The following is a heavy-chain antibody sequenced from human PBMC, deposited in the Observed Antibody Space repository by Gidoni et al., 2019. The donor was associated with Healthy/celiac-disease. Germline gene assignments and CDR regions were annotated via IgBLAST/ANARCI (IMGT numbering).Heavy chain of an antibody. D-gene: IGHD6-13*01. V-gene: IGHV2-5*01. CDR3: AHSVAAAGFYYYYGMDV. Sequence: QITLKESGPTLVKPTQTLTLTCTFSGFSISTSGVGVGWIRQTPGKALEWLALIYWNDDKRYSPSLLSRLTITKDTSKNQVVLTMTNMDPVDTATYYCAHSVAAAGFYYYYGMDVWGQGTTVTVS. J-gene: IGHJ6*02. CDR1: GFSISTSGVG. CDR2: IYWNDDK.